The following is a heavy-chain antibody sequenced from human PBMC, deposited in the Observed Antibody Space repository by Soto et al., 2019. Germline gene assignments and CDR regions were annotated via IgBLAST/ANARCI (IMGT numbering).Heavy chain of an antibody. CDR1: AFIFSNAW. CDR2: IKSKIDGGTT. Sequence: PEGSLRLPCAASAFIFSNAWMSWVRQAPGKGLEWVGRIKSKIDGGTTDYAAPVKGRFTISRDDSKNTLYLQMNSLKTEDTAVYYCSTDTDRYCTTTSCPYYYYMDVWGKGTTVTVSS. D-gene: IGHD2-2*01. J-gene: IGHJ6*03. V-gene: IGHV3-15*01. CDR3: STDTDRYCTTTSCPYYYYMDV.